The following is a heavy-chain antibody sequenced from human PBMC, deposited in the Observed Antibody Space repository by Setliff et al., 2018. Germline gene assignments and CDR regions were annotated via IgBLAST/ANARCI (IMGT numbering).Heavy chain of an antibody. CDR2: MYYNGAA. Sequence: PSETLSLTCTVSGGSVRGYYWSWIRQPPGKGLEWIGYMYYNGAAKYDPSLKSRVTMSVDTSKNQFSLKLTSVTAADTAIYYCARDTSSDWAAWFDPWSQGILVTVSS. D-gene: IGHD3-22*01. V-gene: IGHV4-59*02. J-gene: IGHJ5*02. CDR3: ARDTSSDWAAWFDP. CDR1: GGSVRGYY.